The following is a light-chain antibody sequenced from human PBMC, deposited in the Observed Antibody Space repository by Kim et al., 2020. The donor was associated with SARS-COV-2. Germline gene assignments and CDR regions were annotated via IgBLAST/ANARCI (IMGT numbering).Light chain of an antibody. CDR2: GKN. Sequence: SSELTQDPAVSVSLGQTVRITCQGDSLRRYYASWYQQKPGQATVRVIYGKNNRPSGIRDRFSGSSSGNTASLTITGAQAEDEADYYCNSWDSSGNHGVFGGGTQLTVL. J-gene: IGLJ3*02. V-gene: IGLV3-19*02. CDR3: NSWDSSGNHGV. CDR1: SLRRYY.